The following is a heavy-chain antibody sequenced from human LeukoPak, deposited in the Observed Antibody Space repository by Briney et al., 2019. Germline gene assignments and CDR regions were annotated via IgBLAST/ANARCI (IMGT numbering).Heavy chain of an antibody. CDR1: SYTFTSYG. J-gene: IGHJ6*03. V-gene: IGHV1-2*02. Sequence: ASVKVSCKASSYTFTSYGISWVRQAPGQGLEWMGWIDPNTGDSNYVQKFQGRVTMTRDTSISTAYMELSRLRSDDTAVYYCARAGGSPDPYYYYYYMDVWGKGTTVTVSS. CDR2: IDPNTGDS. D-gene: IGHD3-10*01. CDR3: ARAGGSPDPYYYYYYMDV.